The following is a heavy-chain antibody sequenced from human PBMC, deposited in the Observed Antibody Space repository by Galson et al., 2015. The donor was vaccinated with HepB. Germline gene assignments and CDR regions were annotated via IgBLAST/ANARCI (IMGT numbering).Heavy chain of an antibody. V-gene: IGHV3-21*01. CDR2: ISSSSYI. CDR1: GFTFSSYS. CDR3: ARDRQTYYYDSWDAFDI. J-gene: IGHJ3*02. Sequence: SLRLSCAASGFTFSSYSMNWVRQAPGKGLEWVSSISSSSYIYYADSVKGRFTISRDNAKNSLYLQMNSLRAEDTAVYYCARDRQTYYYDSWDAFDIWGQGTMVTVSS. D-gene: IGHD3-22*01.